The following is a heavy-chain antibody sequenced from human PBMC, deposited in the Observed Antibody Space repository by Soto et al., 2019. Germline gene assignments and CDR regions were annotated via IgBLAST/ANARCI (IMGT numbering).Heavy chain of an antibody. CDR3: ARDEAYDSSGYYQYY. V-gene: IGHV1-69*13. CDR2: IIPIFGTA. CDR1: GGTFSSYA. D-gene: IGHD3-22*01. J-gene: IGHJ4*02. Sequence: SVKVSCKASGGTFSSYAIGWVRQAPGQGLEWMGGIIPIFGTANYAQKFQGRVTITADESTSTAYMELSSLRSEDTAVYYCARDEAYDSSGYYQYYWGQGTLVTVSS.